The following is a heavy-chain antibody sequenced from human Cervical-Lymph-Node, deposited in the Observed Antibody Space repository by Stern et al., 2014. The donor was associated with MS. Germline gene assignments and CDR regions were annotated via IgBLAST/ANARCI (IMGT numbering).Heavy chain of an antibody. D-gene: IGHD3-22*01. CDR1: GVSIRDYY. V-gene: IGHV4-59*01. CDR3: ARHYDSTGYGRENWFDP. Sequence: VQLLESGPGLVKPSEPLSLTCTVSGVSIRDYYWSWIRQPPGKGLQWIGYIYNSGGTKYNPSLKSRVTISIDTSTKEFSLKLRSVTAADTAVYYCARHYDSTGYGRENWFDPWGQGTLVTVSS. CDR2: IYNSGGT. J-gene: IGHJ5*02.